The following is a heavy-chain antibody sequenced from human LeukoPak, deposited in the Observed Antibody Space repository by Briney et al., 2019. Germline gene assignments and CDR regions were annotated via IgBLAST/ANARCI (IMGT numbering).Heavy chain of an antibody. CDR3: ARDYYDSSGYYGRGGYYYMDV. CDR1: GASIGSYC. V-gene: IGHV4-4*07. D-gene: IGHD3-22*01. J-gene: IGHJ6*03. Sequence: PSETLSLTCTVSGASIGSYCWSWIRQPAGKGLEWIGRIYTSGSTNYNPSVKSRVTISVDKSKNQFSLKMNSVTAADTAVYYCARDYYDSSGYYGRGGYYYMDVWGKGTTVTVSS. CDR2: IYTSGST.